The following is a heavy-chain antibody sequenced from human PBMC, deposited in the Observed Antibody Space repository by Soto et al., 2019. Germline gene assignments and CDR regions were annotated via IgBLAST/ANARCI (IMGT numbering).Heavy chain of an antibody. CDR1: GGTFSSYT. D-gene: IGHD2-2*02. CDR3: ARESVVVPAAIGYFQH. V-gene: IGHV1-69*08. J-gene: IGHJ1*01. CDR2: IIPILGIA. Sequence: QVQLVQSGAEVKKPGSSVKVSCKASGGTFSSYTISWVRQAPGQGLEWMGRIIPILGIANYAQKFQGRVTITADKSPSTAYMELRSLRSEDTAVYYCARESVVVPAAIGYFQHWGQGTLVTVSS.